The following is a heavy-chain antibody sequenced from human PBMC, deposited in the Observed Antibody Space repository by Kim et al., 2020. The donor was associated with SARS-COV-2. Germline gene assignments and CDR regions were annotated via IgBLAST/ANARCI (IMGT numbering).Heavy chain of an antibody. CDR1: GYTFTDYY. D-gene: IGHD3-10*01. CDR3: ARISEGSIS. Sequence: ASVKVSCKASGYTFTDYYIHWVRQAPGQGLEWLGRINPNTGGTNYAQSFQGRVTMTRDTSISTAYMEVSRLRSEDTALYYFARISEGSISWG. CDR2: INPNTGGT. J-gene: IGHJ5*01. V-gene: IGHV1-2*06.